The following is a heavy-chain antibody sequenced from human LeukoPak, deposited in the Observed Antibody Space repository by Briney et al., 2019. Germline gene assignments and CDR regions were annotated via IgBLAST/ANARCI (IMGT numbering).Heavy chain of an antibody. Sequence: PSETLSLTCTVSGGSISNYYWSRIRQPPGKGLEWIGFISYSGSTNYNPSLKSRVTISVDTSKSQFSLKLSSVTAAGTAVYYCARHYYGSGSYSVDFDYWGQGTLVTVSS. V-gene: IGHV4-59*08. CDR2: ISYSGST. D-gene: IGHD3-10*01. CDR3: ARHYYGSGSYSVDFDY. J-gene: IGHJ4*02. CDR1: GGSISNYY.